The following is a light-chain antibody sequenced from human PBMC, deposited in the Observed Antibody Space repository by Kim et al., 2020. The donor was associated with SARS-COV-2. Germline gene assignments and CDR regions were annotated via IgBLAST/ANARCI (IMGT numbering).Light chain of an antibody. Sequence: EEGAPSFCTGKTGGSSYWAWYQQRPGQAPNVLIYEAATRATGIPDRFSGGGSGTEFNLAISRLQSDDFAMYYCQQYNKSPRAFGQGTRLEIK. CDR1: TGGSSY. CDR3: QQYNKSPRA. CDR2: EAA. J-gene: IGKJ5*01. V-gene: IGKV3D-15*01.